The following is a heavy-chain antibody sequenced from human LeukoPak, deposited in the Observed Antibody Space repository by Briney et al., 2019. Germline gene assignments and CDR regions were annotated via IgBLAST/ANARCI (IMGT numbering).Heavy chain of an antibody. CDR2: IIPIFGTA. Sequence: ASVKVYCKASGGTFSSYAISWVRQAPGQGLEWMGGIIPIFGTANYAQKFQGRVTITADESTSTAYMELSSLRSEDTAVYYCARGDMTTLNFDYWGQGTLVTVSS. J-gene: IGHJ4*02. V-gene: IGHV1-69*13. D-gene: IGHD4-11*01. CDR3: ARGDMTTLNFDY. CDR1: GGTFSSYA.